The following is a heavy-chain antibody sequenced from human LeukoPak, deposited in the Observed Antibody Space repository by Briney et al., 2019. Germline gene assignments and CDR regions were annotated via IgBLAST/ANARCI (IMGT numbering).Heavy chain of an antibody. CDR2: ISVGSNYI. CDR1: GYTFSSYS. Sequence: GGSLRLSCAASGYTFSSYSINWVRQAPGRGLEWVSSISVGSNYIYYADSVRGRFRISRDDARNSLYLQMDSLRGDDTAVYYCARLRRNSDRSGYYYYCDYWGQGTLVTVSS. D-gene: IGHD3-22*01. V-gene: IGHV3-21*01. J-gene: IGHJ4*02. CDR3: ARLRRNSDRSGYYYYCDY.